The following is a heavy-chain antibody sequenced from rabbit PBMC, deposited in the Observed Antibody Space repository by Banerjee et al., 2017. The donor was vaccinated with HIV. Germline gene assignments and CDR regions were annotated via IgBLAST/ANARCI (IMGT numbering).Heavy chain of an antibody. CDR1: GFSFSSGYD. D-gene: IGHD4-1*01. J-gene: IGHJ4*01. CDR2: IYTGSSGST. V-gene: IGHV1S45*01. CDR3: ARDLAGVIGWNFNL. Sequence: QEQLEESGGDLVQPEGSLTLTCTASGFSFSSGYDMCWVRQAPGKGLEWIACIYTGSSGSTYYASWAKGRFTISKTSSTVDLKMTSLTAADTATYFCARDLAGVIGWNFNLWGPGTLVTVS.